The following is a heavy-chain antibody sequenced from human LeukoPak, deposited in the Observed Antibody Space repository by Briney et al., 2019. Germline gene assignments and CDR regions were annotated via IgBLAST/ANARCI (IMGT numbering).Heavy chain of an antibody. CDR3: ARIQLWRTYFDY. CDR1: GGSISSGGYY. CDR2: IYYSGST. D-gene: IGHD5-18*01. J-gene: IGHJ4*02. Sequence: TLSLTCTVSGGSISSGGYYWSWIRQHPGKGLEWIGYIYYSGSTYYNPSLKSRVTISVDTSKNQFSLKLSSVTAADTAVYFCARIQLWRTYFDYWGQGTLVTVSS. V-gene: IGHV4-31*03.